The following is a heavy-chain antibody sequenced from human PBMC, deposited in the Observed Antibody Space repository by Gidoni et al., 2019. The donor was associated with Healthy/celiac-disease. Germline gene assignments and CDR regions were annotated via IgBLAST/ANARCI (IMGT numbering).Heavy chain of an antibody. J-gene: IGHJ6*02. V-gene: IGHV4-59*01. CDR1: GGSISSYY. CDR2: IYYSGST. Sequence: QVQLQESGPGLVKPSETLSLTCTVSGGSISSYYWSWIRQPPGKGLEWIGYIYYSGSTNYNPSLKSRVTISVDTSKNQFSLKLSSVTAADTAVYYCARVGDYDFWSEPIDGYYGMDVWGQGTTVTVSS. D-gene: IGHD3-3*01. CDR3: ARVGDYDFWSEPIDGYYGMDV.